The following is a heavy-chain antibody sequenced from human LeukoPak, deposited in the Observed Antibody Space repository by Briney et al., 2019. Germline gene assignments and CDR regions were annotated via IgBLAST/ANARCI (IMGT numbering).Heavy chain of an antibody. J-gene: IGHJ6*02. CDR2: INPNSGGT. Sequence: GASVKVSCKASGYTFTSYGISWVRQAPGQGLEWMGWINPNSGGTNYAQKFQGWVTMTRDTSISTAYMELSRLRSDDTAVYYCARDIAVDDYYYYGMDVWGQGTTVTVSS. V-gene: IGHV1-2*04. CDR1: GYTFTSYG. D-gene: IGHD6-19*01. CDR3: ARDIAVDDYYYYGMDV.